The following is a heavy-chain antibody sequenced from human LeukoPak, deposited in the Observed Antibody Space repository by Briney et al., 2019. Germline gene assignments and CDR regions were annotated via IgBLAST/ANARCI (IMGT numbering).Heavy chain of an antibody. J-gene: IGHJ6*04. Sequence: LSLTCTVSGSSINVYYWSWIRQSPGKGLEWVSYISSSGSTIYYADSVEGRFTISRDNAKNSLYLQMNSLRAEDTAVYYCAELGITMIGGVWGKGTTVTISS. V-gene: IGHV3-11*04. CDR1: GSSINVYY. CDR3: AELGITMIGGV. CDR2: ISSSGSTI. D-gene: IGHD3-10*02.